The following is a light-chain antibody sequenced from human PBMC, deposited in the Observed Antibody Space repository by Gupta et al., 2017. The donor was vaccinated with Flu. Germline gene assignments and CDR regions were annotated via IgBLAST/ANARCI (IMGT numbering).Light chain of an antibody. Sequence: RVTISCTGSSSNIGSNNVICYHQFTAPAPHLFFYIKNQRHSGVPARFSGSKSGTSASFTTTGLQAEDEADYYCAATDASMDGWVFGGGTKLTVL. V-gene: IGLV1-44*01. CDR1: SSNIGSNN. CDR2: IKN. CDR3: AATDASMDGWV. J-gene: IGLJ2*01.